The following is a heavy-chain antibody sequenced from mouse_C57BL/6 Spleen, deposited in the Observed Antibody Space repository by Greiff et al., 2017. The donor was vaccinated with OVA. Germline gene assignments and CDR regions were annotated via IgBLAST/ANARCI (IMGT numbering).Heavy chain of an antibody. CDR2: IHPNSGST. CDR3: ARSGKLAYFDY. D-gene: IGHD3-2*02. CDR1: GYTFTSYW. V-gene: IGHV1-64*01. J-gene: IGHJ2*01. Sequence: VKLMESGAELVKPGASVKLSCKASGYTFTSYWMHWVKQRPGQGLEWIGMIHPNSGSTNYNEKFKSKATLTVDKSSSTAYMQLSSLTSEDSAVYYCARSGKLAYFDYWGQGTTLTVSS.